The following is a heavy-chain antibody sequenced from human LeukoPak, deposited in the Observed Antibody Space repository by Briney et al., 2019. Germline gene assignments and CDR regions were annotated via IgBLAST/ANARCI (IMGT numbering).Heavy chain of an antibody. J-gene: IGHJ3*02. D-gene: IGHD1-26*01. CDR2: ISSSSSYI. V-gene: IGHV3-21*01. Sequence: PGGSLRLSCAASGFTFSSYSMNWVRQAPGKGLEWVSSISSSSSYIYYADSVKGRFTISRDNAKNSLYLQMNSLRAEDTAVYYCARDHMQVGAFDIWGQGTMVTVSS. CDR1: GFTFSSYS. CDR3: ARDHMQVGAFDI.